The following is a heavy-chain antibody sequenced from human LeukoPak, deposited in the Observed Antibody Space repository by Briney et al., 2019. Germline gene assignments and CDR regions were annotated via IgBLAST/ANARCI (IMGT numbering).Heavy chain of an antibody. Sequence: GGSLRLSCAASGFTFSSYSMNWVRQAPGKGLEWVSSISSSSSYIYYADSVKGRFTISRDNAKNSLYLQMNSLRAEDTAVYSCAREPAFSGYSSDRFVYWGQGTLVTVSS. CDR2: ISSSSSYI. CDR3: AREPAFSGYSSDRFVY. V-gene: IGHV3-21*01. D-gene: IGHD5-18*01. J-gene: IGHJ4*02. CDR1: GFTFSSYS.